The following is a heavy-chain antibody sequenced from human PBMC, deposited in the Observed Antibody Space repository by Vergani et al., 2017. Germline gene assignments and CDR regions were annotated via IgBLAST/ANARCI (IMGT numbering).Heavy chain of an antibody. D-gene: IGHD3-16*01. CDR1: GFTLSNYD. V-gene: IGHV3-30*02. Sequence: QVQLVESGGGLVQRGGSLRLSCATSGFTLSNYDMQWIRQGPGKGLEFVAFIQFDGSNQYYADSVKGRFTLSRDFSKNTLYLQMNSLRTDDTATYYCAKHFRGWGIDYGGKGTQVIVSS. J-gene: IGHJ4*02. CDR3: AKHFRGWGIDY. CDR2: IQFDGSNQ.